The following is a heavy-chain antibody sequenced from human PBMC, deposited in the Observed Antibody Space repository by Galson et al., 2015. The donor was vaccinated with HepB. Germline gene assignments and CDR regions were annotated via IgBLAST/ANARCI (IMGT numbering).Heavy chain of an antibody. CDR3: AKNYPLDY. Sequence: SLRLSCAVSGFTLSSSSMYWVRQAPGKGLEWVSGIIISGGSTFYADSVKGRFTISRDNSKNTLYLQMNSLRAEDTATYYYAKNYPLDYWGQGTPVTVSS. J-gene: IGHJ4*02. V-gene: IGHV3-23*01. CDR2: IIISGGST. D-gene: IGHD1-7*01. CDR1: GFTLSSSS.